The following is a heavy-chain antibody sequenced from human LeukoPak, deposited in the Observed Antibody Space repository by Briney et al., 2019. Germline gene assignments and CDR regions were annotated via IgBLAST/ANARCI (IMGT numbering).Heavy chain of an antibody. Sequence: PSETLSPTCTVSGGSISSYYWSWIRQPAGKGLEWIGRIYTSGSTNYNPSLKSRVTMSVDTSKNQFSLKLSSVTAADTAVYYCAREPPYYYDSSGYYPFDYWGQGTLVTVSS. CDR1: GGSISSYY. CDR2: IYTSGST. D-gene: IGHD3-22*01. V-gene: IGHV4-4*07. CDR3: AREPPYYYDSSGYYPFDY. J-gene: IGHJ4*02.